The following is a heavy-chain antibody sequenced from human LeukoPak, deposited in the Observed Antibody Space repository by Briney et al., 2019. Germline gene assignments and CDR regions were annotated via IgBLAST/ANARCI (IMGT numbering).Heavy chain of an antibody. V-gene: IGHV1-24*01. CDR2: FDPEDGET. D-gene: IGHD4-23*01. CDR3: ARTPEGPYYYMDV. CDR1: GYTLTELS. J-gene: IGHJ6*03. Sequence: ASVKVSCKVSGYTLTELSMHWVRQAPGKGLEWMGGFDPEDGETIYAQKFQGRVTMTEDTSTDTAYMELSRLRSDDTAVYYCARTPEGPYYYMDVWGKGTTVTISS.